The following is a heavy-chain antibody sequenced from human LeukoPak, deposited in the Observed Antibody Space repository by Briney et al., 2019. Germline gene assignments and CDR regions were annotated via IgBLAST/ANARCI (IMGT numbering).Heavy chain of an antibody. J-gene: IGHJ4*02. CDR3: ARGTGAGGRGRLDS. V-gene: IGHV1-2*07. CDR1: GYTFTDYY. D-gene: IGHD6-13*01. CDR2: INPNSGGT. Sequence: ASVKVSCKASGYTFTDYYIHWVRQAPGQGLEWMGWINPNSGGTNYAHKFLGRVIMTRDTSISTAYMDLSGLRSDDTAVYFCARGTGAGGRGRLDSWGQGTLVTVSS.